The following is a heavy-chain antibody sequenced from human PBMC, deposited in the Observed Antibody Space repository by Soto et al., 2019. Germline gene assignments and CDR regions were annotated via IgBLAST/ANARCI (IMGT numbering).Heavy chain of an antibody. CDR2: INPSGGST. Sequence: GASVKVSCKASGYTFTSYYMHWVRQAPGQGLEWMGIINPSGGSTSYAQKFQGRVTMTRDTSTSTVYMELSSLRSEDTAVYYCARDWESIEAAGNSYYGTDVWGQGTTDTGSS. CDR3: ARDWESIEAAGNSYYGTDV. J-gene: IGHJ6*02. CDR1: GYTFTSYY. D-gene: IGHD6-13*01. V-gene: IGHV1-46*01.